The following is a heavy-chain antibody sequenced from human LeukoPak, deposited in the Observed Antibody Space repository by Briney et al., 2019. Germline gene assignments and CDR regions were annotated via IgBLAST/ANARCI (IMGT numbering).Heavy chain of an antibody. CDR1: GFTFSSYA. J-gene: IGHJ4*02. CDR3: VKDYYDSSGYFGDY. V-gene: IGHV3-64D*06. D-gene: IGHD3-22*01. CDR2: ISSNGGST. Sequence: PGGFLRLSCSASGFTFSSYAMHWVRQAPGKGLEYVSAISSNGGSTYYADSVKGRFTISRDNSKNTLYLQMSSLRAEDTAVYYCVKDYYDSSGYFGDYWGQGTLVTVSS.